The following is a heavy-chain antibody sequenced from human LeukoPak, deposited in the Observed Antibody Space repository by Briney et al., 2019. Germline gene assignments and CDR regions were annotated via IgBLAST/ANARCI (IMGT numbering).Heavy chain of an antibody. J-gene: IGHJ5*02. CDR2: ISTSSIYI. D-gene: IGHD2-15*01. V-gene: IGHV3-21*01. CDR1: GFTFNSYS. Sequence: GGSLRLSCAASGFTFNSYSMNWVRQAPGKGLEWVSSISTSSIYIYYADSVKGRSTISRDNAKNSLYLQMNSLRAEDTALYYCARDATYCAGGSCSRFDPWGQGTLVTVSS. CDR3: ARDATYCAGGSCSRFDP.